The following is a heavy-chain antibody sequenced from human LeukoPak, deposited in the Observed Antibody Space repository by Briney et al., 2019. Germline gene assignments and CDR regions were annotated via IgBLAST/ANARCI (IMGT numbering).Heavy chain of an antibody. CDR2: ISSSGGST. CDR3: AKEEAADGDAFDI. CDR1: GFTFSNYA. V-gene: IGHV3-23*01. D-gene: IGHD6-13*01. J-gene: IGHJ3*02. Sequence: GGSLRLSCAASGFTFSNYAMDWVRQTPGKGLEWVSAISSSGGSTYYTDSVKGRFTISRDNSKNTLYLQMNSLRAEDTAVYYCAKEEAADGDAFDIWGQGTMVTVSS.